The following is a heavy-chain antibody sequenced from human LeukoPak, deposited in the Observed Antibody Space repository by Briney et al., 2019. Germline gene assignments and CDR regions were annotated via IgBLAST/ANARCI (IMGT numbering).Heavy chain of an antibody. D-gene: IGHD1-1*01. CDR3: ARPTTSESRYSPGDY. CDR1: GFTFSSYA. Sequence: GGSLRLSCAASGFTFSSYAMSWVRQAPGKGLEWVSAISGSGGSTYYADSVKGRFTISRDNAKNSLYLQMNSLRAEDTAVYYCARPTTSESRYSPGDYWGQETLVTVSS. V-gene: IGHV3-23*01. CDR2: ISGSGGST. J-gene: IGHJ4*02.